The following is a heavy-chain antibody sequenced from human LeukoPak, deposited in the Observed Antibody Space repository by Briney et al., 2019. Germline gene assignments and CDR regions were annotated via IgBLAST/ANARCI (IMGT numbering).Heavy chain of an antibody. J-gene: IGHJ3*02. CDR3: ARGALPWEFPGGDAFDI. CDR1: GFTFDDYG. Sequence: PGGSLRLSCAASGFTFDDYGMSWVRQAPGKGLEWVSGINWNGGSTGYADSVKGRFTISRDNAKNTLYLQMNSLRAEDTAVYYCARGALPWEFPGGDAFDIWGQGTMVTVSS. V-gene: IGHV3-20*04. CDR2: INWNGGST. D-gene: IGHD1-26*01.